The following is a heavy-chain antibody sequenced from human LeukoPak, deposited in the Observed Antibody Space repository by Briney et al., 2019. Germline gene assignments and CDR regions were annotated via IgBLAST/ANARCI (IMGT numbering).Heavy chain of an antibody. CDR3: AKDPDTAMREMFYYYGLDV. J-gene: IGHJ6*02. CDR1: GFTFSSHG. Sequence: GGSLRLSCEASGFTFSSHGMHWVRQAPGKGLEWVAVISYDGNNEYYADSVKGRFTISRDISKKTVYLQMNSLRGEDTGVYYCAKDPDTAMREMFYYYGLDVWGQGTTVTVSS. CDR2: ISYDGNNE. V-gene: IGHV3-30*18. D-gene: IGHD5-18*01.